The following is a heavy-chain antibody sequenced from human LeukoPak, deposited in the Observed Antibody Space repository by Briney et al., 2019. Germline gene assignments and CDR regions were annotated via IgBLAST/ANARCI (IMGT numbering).Heavy chain of an antibody. J-gene: IGHJ4*02. Sequence: WETLSLTCTVSGGSISSYYWSWVRQPAGKGLEWIGRIYTSGSTNYNPSLKSRVTMSGDTSKNQFSLKLISVTAADTAVYYCARDSTSRHYFAYWGQGTLVTVSS. CDR3: ARDSTSRHYFAY. D-gene: IGHD2-2*01. CDR2: IYTSGST. CDR1: GGSISSYY. V-gene: IGHV4-4*07.